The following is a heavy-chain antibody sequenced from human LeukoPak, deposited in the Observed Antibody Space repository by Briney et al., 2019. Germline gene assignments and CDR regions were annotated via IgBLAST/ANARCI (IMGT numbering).Heavy chain of an antibody. D-gene: IGHD2-2*01. Sequence: GGSLRLSCAASGFTVSSYSMNWVRQAPGKGLEWVSSISSSSSYIYYADSVKGRFTISRDNAKNSLYLQMNSLRAEDTAVYYCAREWLPAASLDVWGQGTTVTVSS. J-gene: IGHJ6*02. CDR1: GFTVSSYS. V-gene: IGHV3-21*01. CDR2: ISSSSSYI. CDR3: AREWLPAASLDV.